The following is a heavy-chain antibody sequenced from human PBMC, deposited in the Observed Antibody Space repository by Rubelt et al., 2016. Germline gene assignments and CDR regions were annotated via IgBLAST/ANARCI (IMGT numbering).Heavy chain of an antibody. V-gene: IGHV4-34*01. J-gene: IGHJ4*02. CDR3: ARGPSKHIVVVTVLDY. D-gene: IGHD2-21*02. Sequence: QVQLQQWGAGLLKPSETLSLTCAVYGGSFSGYYWSWIRQPPGKGLEWIGEINHSGSTNYNPSLKSVVTLEVNTSKNQFARKLSSATAADTAGYYCARGPSKHIVVVTVLDYWGQGILVTVSS. CDR2: INHSGST. CDR1: GGSFSGYY.